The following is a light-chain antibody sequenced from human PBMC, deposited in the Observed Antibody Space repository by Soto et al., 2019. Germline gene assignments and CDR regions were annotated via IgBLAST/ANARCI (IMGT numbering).Light chain of an antibody. CDR3: QQYTSYPLT. CDR2: GAS. J-gene: IGKJ4*01. Sequence: DVQMTQSPSSLSASVGDRVTITCRASQDINSYLAWYQQKPGNAPKSLIYGASSLQTGVPSRFSGSESGTDFTLTISNLQPEDSATYYCQQYTSYPLTFGGGTKVEIK. CDR1: QDINSY. V-gene: IGKV1D-16*01.